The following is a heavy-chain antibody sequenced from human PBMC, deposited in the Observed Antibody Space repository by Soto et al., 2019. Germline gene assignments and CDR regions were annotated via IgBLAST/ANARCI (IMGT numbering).Heavy chain of an antibody. CDR2: INAGYGNT. CDR1: GYTFSSYA. J-gene: IGHJ4*02. CDR3: ARDTGDGTFDF. Sequence: ASVKVSCKASGYTFSSYAMHWVRQAPGQRLEWMGWINAGYGNTKSSQKFQDRVTISRDTSASTAYTELTSLRSEDTAVYYCARDTGDGTFDFWGQGTLVTVSS. D-gene: IGHD7-27*01. V-gene: IGHV1-3*01.